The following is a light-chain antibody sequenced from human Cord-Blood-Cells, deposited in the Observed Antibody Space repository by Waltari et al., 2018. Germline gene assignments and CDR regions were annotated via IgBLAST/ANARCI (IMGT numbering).Light chain of an antibody. J-gene: IGKJ2*01. CDR1: QSISSY. CDR3: QQSYSTPYT. CDR2: AAS. V-gene: IGKV1-39*01. Sequence: DIQMTQSPSSLSASVGDRVTITCRASQSISSYLNWYQQKPGKAPKLLIYAASSLQSGVPSRFSGSVSGTDFTLTISSLHPEDFATYYFQQSYSTPYTFGQGTKLEIK.